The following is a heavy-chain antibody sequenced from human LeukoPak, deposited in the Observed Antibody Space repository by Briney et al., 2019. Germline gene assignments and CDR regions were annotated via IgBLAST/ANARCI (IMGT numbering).Heavy chain of an antibody. CDR1: GFTFSSYA. D-gene: IGHD3-3*01. Sequence: GGSLRLSCAASGFTFSSYAMSWVRQAPGKGLEWVSAISGSGGSTYYADPVKGRFTISRDNSKNTLYLQMNSLRAEDTAVYYCAKEARITIFGVVIRYYFDYWGQGTLVTVSS. J-gene: IGHJ4*02. CDR3: AKEARITIFGVVIRYYFDY. CDR2: ISGSGGST. V-gene: IGHV3-23*01.